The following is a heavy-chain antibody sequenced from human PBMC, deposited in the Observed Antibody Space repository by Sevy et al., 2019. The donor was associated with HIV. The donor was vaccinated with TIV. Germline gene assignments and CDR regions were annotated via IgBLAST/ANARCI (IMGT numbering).Heavy chain of an antibody. V-gene: IGHV3-23*01. J-gene: IGHJ3*01. Sequence: GGSRRLSCAASGFPFSSYAMNWVRQGPGKGLEWVSATGGRGGATYYADSVKGRFTISRDNSKNTLYLQMDSLRAEDTAVYYCAKDVVAVVRAAFDVWGQGTMVTVS. CDR2: TGGRGGAT. CDR1: GFPFSSYA. CDR3: AKDVVAVVRAAFDV. D-gene: IGHD2-15*01.